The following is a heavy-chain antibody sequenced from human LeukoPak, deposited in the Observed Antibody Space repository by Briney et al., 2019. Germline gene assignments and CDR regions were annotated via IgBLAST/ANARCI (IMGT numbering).Heavy chain of an antibody. V-gene: IGHV1-2*04. Sequence: ASVKVSRKASGYTFTGYYMHWVRQAPGQGLEWMGWINPNSGGTNFAQKFQGWVTMTRDTSISTAYMELSRLRSDDTAVYYCARDGRAYYDILTGYYHLDFWGQGTLVTVSS. CDR3: ARDGRAYYDILTGYYHLDF. CDR1: GYTFTGYY. CDR2: INPNSGGT. D-gene: IGHD3-9*01. J-gene: IGHJ4*02.